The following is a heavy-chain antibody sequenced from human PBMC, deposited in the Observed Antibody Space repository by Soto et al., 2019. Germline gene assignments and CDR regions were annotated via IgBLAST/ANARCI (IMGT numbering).Heavy chain of an antibody. CDR1: GGTFSSYA. V-gene: IGHV1-69*01. Sequence: KVSCKASGGTFSSYAISWVRQAPGQGLEWMGGIIPIFGTANYAQKVQGRVTITADESTSTAYRDLSSLRSEATAADYCARGRPVSGNCFDPWGQGTLVTVSS. J-gene: IGHJ5*02. D-gene: IGHD6-19*01. CDR3: ARGRPVSGNCFDP. CDR2: IIPIFGTA.